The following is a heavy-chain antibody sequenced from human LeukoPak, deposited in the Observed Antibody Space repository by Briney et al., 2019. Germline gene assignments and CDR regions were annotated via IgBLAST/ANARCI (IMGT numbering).Heavy chain of an antibody. CDR1: GFTFSDYY. V-gene: IGHV3-11*01. Sequence: GGSLRLSCAASGFTFSDYYMSWIRQAPGKGLEGVSYISSSGSTIYYADSVKGRFTISRENAKNSLYLQMNSLRADDTAVYYCAGSDVDIVATIYWYFDLWGRGTLVTVSS. CDR3: AGSDVDIVATIYWYFDL. J-gene: IGHJ2*01. CDR2: ISSSGSTI. D-gene: IGHD5-12*01.